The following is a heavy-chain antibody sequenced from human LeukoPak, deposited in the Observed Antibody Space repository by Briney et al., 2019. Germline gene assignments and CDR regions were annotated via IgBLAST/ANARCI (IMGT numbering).Heavy chain of an antibody. V-gene: IGHV3-30-3*01. CDR2: ISYDGSNE. Sequence: AGGSLRLSCAASGFIFSRHTMHGVRQAPDKGLQWVALISYDGSNEYFADSVKGRFTISRDNSRNTLSLQVNSLRLEDTAVYYCVRSSAAAKYYFDYWGQGTLVTVSS. CDR1: GFIFSRHT. D-gene: IGHD6-13*01. CDR3: VRSSAAAKYYFDY. J-gene: IGHJ4*02.